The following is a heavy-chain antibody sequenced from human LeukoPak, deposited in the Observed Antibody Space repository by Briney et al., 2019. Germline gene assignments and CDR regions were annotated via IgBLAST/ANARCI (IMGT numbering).Heavy chain of an antibody. CDR2: ISGSGGST. J-gene: IGHJ5*02. CDR3: ANSPQTYYYDSSGYP. V-gene: IGHV3-23*01. Sequence: RGSLILSCAASGFTFSSYAMSWVRQAPGKGLEWVSAISGSGGSTYYADSVKGRFTISRDNSKNTLYLQMNSLRAEDTAVYYCANSPQTYYYDSSGYPWGQGTLVTVSS. CDR1: GFTFSSYA. D-gene: IGHD3-22*01.